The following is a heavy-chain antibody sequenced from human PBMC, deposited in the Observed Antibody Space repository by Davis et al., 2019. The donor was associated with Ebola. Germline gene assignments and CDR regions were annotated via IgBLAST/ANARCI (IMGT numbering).Heavy chain of an antibody. J-gene: IGHJ6*02. V-gene: IGHV5-51*01. CDR1: GYSFTSYW. CDR3: ARHYCSGGSCYSGTYYYYYGMDV. Sequence: GGSLRLSCKGSGYSFTSYWIGWVRQMPGKGLEWMGIIYPGDSDTRYSPSFQGQVTISADKSISTAYLQWSSLKASDTAMYYCARHYCSGGSCYSGTYYYYYGMDVWSQGTTVTVSS. CDR2: IYPGDSDT. D-gene: IGHD2-15*01.